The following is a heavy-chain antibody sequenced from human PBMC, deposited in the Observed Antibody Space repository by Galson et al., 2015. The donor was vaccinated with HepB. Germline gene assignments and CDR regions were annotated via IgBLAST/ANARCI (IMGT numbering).Heavy chain of an antibody. Sequence: SVKVSCKASGYTFTSYAMNWVRQAPGQGLEWMGWFNTNTGNPTYAQGFTGRFVFSLDTSVSTAYLQICSLKAEDTAVYYCARTSGGYCSSTSCPFDPWGQGTLVTVSS. V-gene: IGHV7-4-1*01. CDR1: GYTFTSYA. CDR2: FNTNTGNP. D-gene: IGHD2-2*01. J-gene: IGHJ5*02. CDR3: ARTSGGYCSSTSCPFDP.